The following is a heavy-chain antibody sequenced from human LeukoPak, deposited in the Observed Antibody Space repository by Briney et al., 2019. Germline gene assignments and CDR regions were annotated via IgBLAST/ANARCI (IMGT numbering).Heavy chain of an antibody. D-gene: IGHD6-19*01. Sequence: PSETLSLTCAVYGGSFSGYYWSWIRQPPGKGLEWIGEINHSGSTNYNPSLKSRVTISVDTSKNQFSLKLSSVTAADTAVYYCARGLGPYSSGWHGWGQGTLVTVSS. CDR1: GGSFSGYY. V-gene: IGHV4-34*01. CDR3: ARGLGPYSSGWHG. J-gene: IGHJ4*02. CDR2: INHSGST.